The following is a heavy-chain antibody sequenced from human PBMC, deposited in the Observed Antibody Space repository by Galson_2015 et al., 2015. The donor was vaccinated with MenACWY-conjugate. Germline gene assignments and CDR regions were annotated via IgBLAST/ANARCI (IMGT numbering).Heavy chain of an antibody. J-gene: IGHJ4*02. D-gene: IGHD4-17*01. V-gene: IGHV3-48*02. CDR1: GFSLSGYS. Sequence: SLRLSCAASGFSLSGYSMNWVRQAPGKGLEWVSYISSTTTIYYADSVKGRFTISRDNAKNSPYLQMNSVTDEDTAVYYCARNKYGDYVFDYWGQGTLVTVSS. CDR3: ARNKYGDYVFDY. CDR2: ISSTTTI.